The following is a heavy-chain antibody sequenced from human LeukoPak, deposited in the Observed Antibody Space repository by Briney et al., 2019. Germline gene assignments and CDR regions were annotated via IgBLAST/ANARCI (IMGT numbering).Heavy chain of an antibody. CDR2: INWNSDTR. Sequence: GGSLRLSCAASGLTFDDFAMHWVRQAPGKGLEWVSGINWNSDTRAYADSVKGRFTISRDNAKNFVYLQMSSLRAEDTAFYYCAKDVDESVAGNNWFDPWGQGTLVTVSS. J-gene: IGHJ5*02. CDR1: GLTFDDFA. CDR3: AKDVDESVAGNNWFDP. D-gene: IGHD6-19*01. V-gene: IGHV3-9*01.